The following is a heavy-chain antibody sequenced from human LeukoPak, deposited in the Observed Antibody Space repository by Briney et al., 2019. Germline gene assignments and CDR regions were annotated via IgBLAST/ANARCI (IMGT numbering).Heavy chain of an antibody. CDR3: ARDKSYGDSEDY. CDR2: IKEDGSQK. J-gene: IGHJ4*02. CDR1: GFPFSNYW. Sequence: GGSLGLSCAASGFPFSNYWMSWVRQAPGKGLEWVASIKEDGSQKYYADSVKGRFTISRDNTKNSLYLQMNTLRAEDTAVYYCARDKSYGDSEDYWGQGTLVTLSS. D-gene: IGHD4-17*01. V-gene: IGHV3-7*05.